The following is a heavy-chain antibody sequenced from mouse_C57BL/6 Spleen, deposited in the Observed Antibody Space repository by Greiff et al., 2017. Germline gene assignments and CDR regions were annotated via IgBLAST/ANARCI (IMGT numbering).Heavy chain of an antibody. Sequence: VKLQQSGAELVKPGASVKISCKASGYAFSSYWMNWVKQRPGKGLEWIGQIYPGDGDTNYNGKFKGKATLTADKSSSTAYMQLSSLTSEDSAVYFCARDGSPHWYFDVWGTGTTVTVSS. CDR2: IYPGDGDT. D-gene: IGHD1-1*01. CDR3: ARDGSPHWYFDV. V-gene: IGHV1-80*01. J-gene: IGHJ1*03. CDR1: GYAFSSYW.